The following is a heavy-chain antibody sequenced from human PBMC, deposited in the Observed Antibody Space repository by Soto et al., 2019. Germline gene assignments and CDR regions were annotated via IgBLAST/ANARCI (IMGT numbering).Heavy chain of an antibody. D-gene: IGHD3-3*01. V-gene: IGHV4-30-4*01. CDR2: IYYSGII. CDR1: GGFINSGDYY. CDR3: AREFGEVEYSNSCDVYDF. J-gene: IGHJ3*01. Sequence: SETLSLTCTVSGGFINSGDYYWSWIRQPPGKGLEWIAYIYYSGIIYYNPSLKSRVTMSRDTSKNQFSLKLDSVTAADTAVYYCAREFGEVEYSNSCDVYDFWGQGTMVTVSS.